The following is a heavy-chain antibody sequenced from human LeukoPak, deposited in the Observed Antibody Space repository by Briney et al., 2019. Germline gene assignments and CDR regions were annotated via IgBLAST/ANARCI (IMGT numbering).Heavy chain of an antibody. Sequence: SETLSLTCTVSGGSISSGDYYWSWIRQPPGKGLEWIGYIYYSGSTYYNPSLKCRVTISVDTSKNQFSLKLSSVTAADTAVYYCARHGYARGAFDYWGQGTLVTVSS. V-gene: IGHV4-30-4*08. D-gene: IGHD5-12*01. CDR1: GGSISSGDYY. CDR2: IYYSGST. J-gene: IGHJ4*02. CDR3: ARHGYARGAFDY.